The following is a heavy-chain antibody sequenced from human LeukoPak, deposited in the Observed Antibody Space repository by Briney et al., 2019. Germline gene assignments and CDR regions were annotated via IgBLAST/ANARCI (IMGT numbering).Heavy chain of an antibody. CDR3: SRGSAFDC. J-gene: IGHJ4*02. CDR1: GDSVSSNSAS. V-gene: IGHV6-1*01. Sequence: SQTLSLTCATSGDSVSSNSASWNWIRQSPSRGLEWLGRTYYRSKWYYDYAASVKSRITINPDTTKNQFSLQLNSVTPEDTAVYYCSRGSAFDCWGQGTLVTVSS. D-gene: IGHD6-6*01. CDR2: TYYRSKWYY.